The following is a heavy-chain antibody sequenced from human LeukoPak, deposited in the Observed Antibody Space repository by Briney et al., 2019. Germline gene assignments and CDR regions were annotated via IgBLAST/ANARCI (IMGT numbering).Heavy chain of an antibody. J-gene: IGHJ5*02. CDR3: ARGSPNWFDP. CDR1: GGSISSYY. D-gene: IGHD2-15*01. Sequence: SETLSLTCTVSGGSISSYYWSWIRQPPGKGLEWIGYIYYCGSTNYNPSLKSRVTISVDTSKNQFSLKLSSVTAADTAVYYCARGSPNWFDPWGQGTLVTVSS. V-gene: IGHV4-59*08. CDR2: IYYCGST.